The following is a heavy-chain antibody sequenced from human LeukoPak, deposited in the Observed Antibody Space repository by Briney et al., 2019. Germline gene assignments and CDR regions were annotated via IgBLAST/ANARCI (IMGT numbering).Heavy chain of an antibody. V-gene: IGHV3-23*01. CDR3: ARSGKIYFDWLLDY. CDR1: GFTFSSSA. J-gene: IGHJ4*02. CDR2: ISGTTDST. Sequence: GGSLRLSCAASGFTFSSSAMSWVRQAPGKGLEWVSTISGTTDSTYYGDSVKGRFTISRDNSKNTLYLQMNSLRAEDTAVYYCARSGKIYFDWLLDYWGQGTLVTVSS. D-gene: IGHD3-9*01.